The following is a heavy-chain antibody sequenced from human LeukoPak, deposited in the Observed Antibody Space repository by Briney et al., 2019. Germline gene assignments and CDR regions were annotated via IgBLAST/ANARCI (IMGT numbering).Heavy chain of an antibody. D-gene: IGHD3-10*01. J-gene: IGHJ3*02. CDR3: AKGEFAFDI. V-gene: IGHV3-23*01. CDR1: GFTFITYA. CDR2: ISGSGGST. Sequence: GGSLRLSCAASGFTFITYAMTWVRQAPGKGLEWVSAISGSGGSTYYADSVKGRFTISRDNSKNTLYLQMNSLRAEDTAVYYCAKGEFAFDIWGQGTMVTVSS.